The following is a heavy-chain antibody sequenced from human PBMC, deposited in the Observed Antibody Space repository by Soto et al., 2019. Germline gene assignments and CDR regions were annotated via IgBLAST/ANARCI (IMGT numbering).Heavy chain of an antibody. D-gene: IGHD3-22*01. CDR1: GYTFTSYA. CDR3: ARDREITYYYDSSGYPPAIDY. V-gene: IGHV7-4-1*01. CDR2: INTNTGNP. J-gene: IGHJ4*02. Sequence: GASVKVSCQASGYTFTSYAMNWVRQAPGQGLEWMGWINTNTGNPTYAQGFTGRFVFSLDTSVSTAYLQICSLKAEDTAVYYCARDREITYYYDSSGYPPAIDYWGQGTLVTVSS.